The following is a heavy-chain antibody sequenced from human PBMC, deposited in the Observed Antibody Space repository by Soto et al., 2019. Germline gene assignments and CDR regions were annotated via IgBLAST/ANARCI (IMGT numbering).Heavy chain of an antibody. V-gene: IGHV4-39*01. CDR1: DGSIGSSGYC. CDR3: ARRLQCNQQSPNWFAP. J-gene: IGHJ5*02. Sequence: SVTLSLTYTVSDGSIGSSGYCWGWIRQPPGKGLEWIGSIYYSGSTYYNPSLKSRVTISVDTSKNQFPLKLSSVTAADTAVYYFARRLQCNQQSPNWFAPWGQGTLDTVSP. D-gene: IGHD4-4*01. CDR2: IYYSGST.